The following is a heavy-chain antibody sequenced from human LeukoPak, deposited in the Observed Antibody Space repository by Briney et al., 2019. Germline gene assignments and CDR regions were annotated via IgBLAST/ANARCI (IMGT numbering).Heavy chain of an antibody. CDR1: GGSFSGYY. Sequence: SETLSLTCAVYGGSFSGYYWTWIRQPPGKGLEWIGEINHSGGTNYNPSLKSRVTISVDTSKNQFSLKLSSVTAADTAVYYCARGHPLLDYWGQEPWSPSPQ. CDR2: INHSGGT. V-gene: IGHV4-34*01. CDR3: ARGHPLLDY. D-gene: IGHD2-21*02. J-gene: IGHJ4*01.